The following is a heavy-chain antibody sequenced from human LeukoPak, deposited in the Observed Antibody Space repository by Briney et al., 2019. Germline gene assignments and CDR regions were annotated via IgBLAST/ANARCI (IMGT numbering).Heavy chain of an antibody. Sequence: SVKVSCKASGGTFSSYAISWVRQAPGQGLEWMGGIIPIFGTANYAQKFQGRVTITADESTSTAYMELSSLRSEDTAVYYCAREASSIVVVVAATHNWFDPWGQGALVTVSS. V-gene: IGHV1-69*01. D-gene: IGHD2-15*01. CDR2: IIPIFGTA. CDR1: GGTFSSYA. J-gene: IGHJ5*02. CDR3: AREASSIVVVVAATHNWFDP.